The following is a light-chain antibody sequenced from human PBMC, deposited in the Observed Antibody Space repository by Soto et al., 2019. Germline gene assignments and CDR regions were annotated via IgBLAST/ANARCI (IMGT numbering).Light chain of an antibody. Sequence: DIQMTQSPSSLSASVGDRVTITCRASQSISSYLNWYQQKPGTAPKVLINHASSLQSEVPSRFSGSGSGTEFTLTISSLQPDDFATYYCQQYNSYSFGQGTKVDIK. CDR3: QQYNSYS. V-gene: IGKV1-5*01. J-gene: IGKJ1*01. CDR1: QSISSY. CDR2: HAS.